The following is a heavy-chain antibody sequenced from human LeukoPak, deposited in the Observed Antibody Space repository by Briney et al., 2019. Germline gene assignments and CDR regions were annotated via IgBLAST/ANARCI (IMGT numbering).Heavy chain of an antibody. V-gene: IGHV4-39*01. Sequence: PSETLSLTCTVSGGSISSSSYYWGWIRQPPGKGLEWIGSIYYSGSTYYNPSLKSRVTISVDTSKNQFSLKLSSVTAADTAVYYCARDDFWSGYPGPDWGQGTLVTVSS. CDR2: IYYSGST. CDR1: GGSISSSSYY. CDR3: ARDDFWSGYPGPD. J-gene: IGHJ4*02. D-gene: IGHD3-3*01.